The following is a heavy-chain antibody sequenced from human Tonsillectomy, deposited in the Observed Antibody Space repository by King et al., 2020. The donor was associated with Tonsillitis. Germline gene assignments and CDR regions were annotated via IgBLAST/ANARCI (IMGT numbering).Heavy chain of an antibody. D-gene: IGHD3-22*01. J-gene: IGHJ1*01. CDR2: VYPGDSDT. CDR1: GYTFTSYW. CDR3: ARHGDSSGYYL. Sequence: VQLVESGAEVKKPGESLKIFCKGSGYTFTSYWIAWVRQMPGKGLEWMGIVYPGDSDTRYSPSFQGQVTISADKSISTAYLQWSRLKASDTAMYYCARHGDSSGYYLWGQGTLVTVSS. V-gene: IGHV5-51*01.